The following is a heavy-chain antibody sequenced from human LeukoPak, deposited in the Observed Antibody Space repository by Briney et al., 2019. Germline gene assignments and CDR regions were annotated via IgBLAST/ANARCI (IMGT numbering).Heavy chain of an antibody. Sequence: SETLSLTCTVSGGSISSYYWSWIRQPAGKGLEWIGRIYTSGSTNYNPSLKSRVTMSVDTSKNQFSLKLSSVTAADTAVYYCARYYYDSSGYAFDYWGQGTLVTVSS. CDR3: ARYYYDSSGYAFDY. CDR2: IYTSGST. V-gene: IGHV4-4*07. J-gene: IGHJ4*02. CDR1: GGSISSYY. D-gene: IGHD3-22*01.